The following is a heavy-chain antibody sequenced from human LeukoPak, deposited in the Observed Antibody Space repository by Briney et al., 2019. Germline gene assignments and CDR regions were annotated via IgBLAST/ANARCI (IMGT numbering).Heavy chain of an antibody. J-gene: IGHJ4*02. CDR3: ARGHGEAGVLYYFDY. CDR1: GGSITITNYY. Sequence: SETLSLTCTVSGGSITITNYYWGWIRQPPGKGLEWVGNIYHDGSTYYNPSLKSRVTISVDTSKNQFSLKLTSVTAADTAIYYCARGHGEAGVLYYFDYRGQGTLVTVSS. V-gene: IGHV4-39*07. CDR2: IYHDGST. D-gene: IGHD6-19*01.